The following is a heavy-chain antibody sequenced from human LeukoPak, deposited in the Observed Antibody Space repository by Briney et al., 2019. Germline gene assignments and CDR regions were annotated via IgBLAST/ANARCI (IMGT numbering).Heavy chain of an antibody. CDR2: ISSSSTI. CDR1: GFTFSSYS. D-gene: IGHD5-18*01. CDR3: AREGTAMDFDY. V-gene: IGHV3-48*01. J-gene: IGHJ4*02. Sequence: GGSLRLSCAASGFTFSSYSMNWVRQAPGKGLEWVSYISSSSTIYYADSVKGRFTISRDNAKNSLYLQMNSLRAEDTAVYYCAREGTAMDFDYWGQGTLVTVSS.